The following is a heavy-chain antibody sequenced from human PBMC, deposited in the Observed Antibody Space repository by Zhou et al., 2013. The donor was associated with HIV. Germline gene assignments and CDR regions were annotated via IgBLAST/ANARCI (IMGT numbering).Heavy chain of an antibody. CDR3: ARDEIQVEVVIAAPFDY. J-gene: IGHJ4*02. D-gene: IGHD2-21*01. CDR2: IIPFFDVP. CDR1: GDTFRSSYA. Sequence: QVQLVQSGAEVRKPGSSVKVSCRVSGDTFRSSYAITWVRQAPGQGLEWMGTIIPFFDVPNYAQKFQGRVTITADKSTSTAYMELSSLRSEDTAVYYCARDEIQVEVVIAAPFDYWGQGTLVTVSS. V-gene: IGHV1-69*04.